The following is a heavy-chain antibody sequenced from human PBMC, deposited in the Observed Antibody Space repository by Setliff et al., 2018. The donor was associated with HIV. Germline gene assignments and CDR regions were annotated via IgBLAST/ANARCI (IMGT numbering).Heavy chain of an antibody. Sequence: GGSLRLSCTASGFTFGDYAMSWVRQAPGKGLEWVSYISMSSHTSVIYSDSVKGRFTISRDNAKNTVYLQMNSLRVEDTAVYYCAKGSYSSGRYDNYLDYWGQGALVTVSS. CDR1: GFTFGDYA. CDR2: ISMSSHTSV. D-gene: IGHD3-22*01. CDR3: AKGSYSSGRYDNYLDY. V-gene: IGHV3-48*01. J-gene: IGHJ4*02.